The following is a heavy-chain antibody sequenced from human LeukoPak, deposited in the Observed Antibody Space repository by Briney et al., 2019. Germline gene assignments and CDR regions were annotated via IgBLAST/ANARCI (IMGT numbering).Heavy chain of an antibody. V-gene: IGHV4-39*01. CDR1: GGSISSSSYY. CDR3: ARRKGLVDY. Sequence: PSETLSLTCTVSGGSISSSSYYWGWIRQPPGKGLEWIGSIYYSGSTYYNPSLKSRVTISVDTSKNQFSLKLSSVTAADTAVYYCARRKGLVDYWGQGTLVTVSS. J-gene: IGHJ4*02. CDR2: IYYSGST. D-gene: IGHD3/OR15-3a*01.